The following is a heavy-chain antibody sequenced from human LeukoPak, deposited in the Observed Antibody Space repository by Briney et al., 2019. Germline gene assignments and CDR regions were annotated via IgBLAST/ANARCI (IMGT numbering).Heavy chain of an antibody. V-gene: IGHV4-4*07. CDR2: IYTSGST. CDR1: GGSISSYY. CDR3: ARSDVTVTKGYYYYYMDV. D-gene: IGHD4-17*01. J-gene: IGHJ6*03. Sequence: SETLSLTCTVSGGSISSYYWSWLRQPAGRGLEWIGRIYTSGSTNYNPSLKSRVTMSVDTSKNQFSLKLSSVTAADTAVYYCARSDVTVTKGYYYYYMDVWGKGTTVTVSS.